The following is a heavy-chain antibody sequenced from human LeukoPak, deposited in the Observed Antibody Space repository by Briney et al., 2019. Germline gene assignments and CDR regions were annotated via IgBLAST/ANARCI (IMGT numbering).Heavy chain of an antibody. D-gene: IGHD2-15*01. CDR2: INPNSGGT. Sequence: ASVKVSCKASGYTFTGYYMHWVRQAPGQGLEWMGWINPNSGGTNYAQKFQGRVTMTRDTSISTAYMELSRLRSDDTAVYYCARLVVAAISFDYWGQGTLVTVSS. V-gene: IGHV1-2*02. CDR3: ARLVVAAISFDY. CDR1: GYTFTGYY. J-gene: IGHJ4*02.